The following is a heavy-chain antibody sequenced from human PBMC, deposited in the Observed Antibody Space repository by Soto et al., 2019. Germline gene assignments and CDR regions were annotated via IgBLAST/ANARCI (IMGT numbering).Heavy chain of an antibody. J-gene: IGHJ6*02. D-gene: IGHD3-3*01. Sequence: QITLKESGPTLVKPTQPLTLTCAFSGLSLTTNGLSVGWVRQRPGKALEWLALIYWDDDKPYSPSLKSRLTITRDISKDQVVLTMTNMDPVDTATYYCAHSSTDLNHAMDVWGQGTTVSVSS. CDR1: GLSLTTNGLS. CDR2: IYWDDDK. CDR3: AHSSTDLNHAMDV. V-gene: IGHV2-5*02.